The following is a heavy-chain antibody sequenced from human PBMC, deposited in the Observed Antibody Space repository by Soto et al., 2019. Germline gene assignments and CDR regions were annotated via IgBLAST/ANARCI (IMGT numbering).Heavy chain of an antibody. CDR1: GGSINTYY. J-gene: IGHJ4*02. CDR3: ARVAGAKFDF. CDR2: IYHSGYT. V-gene: IGHV4-4*07. D-gene: IGHD6-19*01. Sequence: QVQLQESGPGLVKPSGTLSLTCTISGGSINTYYWSWIRQPAGKGLEWIGRIYHSGYTNPNSSLTIRLTMSVDTSKNQFFLRLSSVTAADTAVYYCARVAGAKFDFWGQGILVTVSS.